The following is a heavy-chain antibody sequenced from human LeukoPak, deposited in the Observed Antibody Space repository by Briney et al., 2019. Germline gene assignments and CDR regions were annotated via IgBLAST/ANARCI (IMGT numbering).Heavy chain of an antibody. CDR3: ARKPQVPAAIGEYYFDY. V-gene: IGHV3-66*02. CDR1: GFTVSSNY. CDR2: ISSSSTT. Sequence: GGSLRLSCAASGFTVSSNYMSWVRQAPGKGLEWVSSISSSSTTYYTDSVKGRFTISRDNSKNTLYLQMNSLRAEDTAVYYCARKPQVPAAIGEYYFDYWGQGTLVTVSS. J-gene: IGHJ4*02. D-gene: IGHD2-2*01.